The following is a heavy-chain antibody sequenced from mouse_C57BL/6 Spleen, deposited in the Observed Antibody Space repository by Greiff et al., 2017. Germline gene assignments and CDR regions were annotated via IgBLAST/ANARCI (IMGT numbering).Heavy chain of an antibody. J-gene: IGHJ3*01. CDR1: GYTFTSYW. Sequence: VQLQQPGAELVKPGASVKLSCKASGYTFTSYWMQWVKQRPGQGLEWIGEIDPSDSYTNYNQKFKGKATLTVDSSSSTAYMQLSSLTSEDSAVYYCASHYYGSSRFAYWGQGTLVTVSA. CDR3: ASHYYGSSRFAY. V-gene: IGHV1-50*01. CDR2: IDPSDSYT. D-gene: IGHD1-1*01.